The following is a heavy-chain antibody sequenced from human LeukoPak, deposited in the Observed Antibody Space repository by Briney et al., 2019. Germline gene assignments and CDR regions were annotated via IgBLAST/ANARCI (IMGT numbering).Heavy chain of an antibody. CDR3: ASYPRNIPTPPFDY. V-gene: IGHV1-2*02. J-gene: IGHJ4*02. Sequence: ASVKVSCKASGYTFTAQYMHWVRQAPGQGLEWMGWINPNNGDTKHAQSFLGRVTMTRDTSTTTAYMELRSLRSDDTAVYFCASYPRNIPTPPFDYWGQGTLVTVSS. D-gene: IGHD2-21*01. CDR1: GYTFTAQY. CDR2: INPNNGDT.